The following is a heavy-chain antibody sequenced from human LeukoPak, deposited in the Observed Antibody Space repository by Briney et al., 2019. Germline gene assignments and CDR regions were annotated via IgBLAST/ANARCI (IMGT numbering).Heavy chain of an antibody. Sequence: ASVKVSCKVSGYTLTELSMHWVRQAPGKGLEWTGGFDPEDGETIYAQKFQGRVTITTDESTSTAYMELSSLRSEDTAVYYCAREERWLPLDYWGQGTLVTVSS. V-gene: IGHV1-24*01. CDR2: FDPEDGET. CDR3: AREERWLPLDY. J-gene: IGHJ4*02. D-gene: IGHD5-24*01. CDR1: GYTLTELS.